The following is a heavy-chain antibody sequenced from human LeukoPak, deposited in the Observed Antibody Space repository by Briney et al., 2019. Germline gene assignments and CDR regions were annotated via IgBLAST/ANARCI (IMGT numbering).Heavy chain of an antibody. D-gene: IGHD3-16*01. J-gene: IGHJ6*03. CDR1: GFIFSTYS. CDR3: ARHDHYNYYYMDV. Sequence: PGGSLRLSCAASGFIFSTYSMNWVRQAPGKGLEWVSYISSSSSTIYYADSVKGRFTISRDNAENSLYLRMNSLGAEDTAVYYCARHDHYNYYYMDVWGKGTTVTVSS. CDR2: ISSSSSTI. V-gene: IGHV3-48*01.